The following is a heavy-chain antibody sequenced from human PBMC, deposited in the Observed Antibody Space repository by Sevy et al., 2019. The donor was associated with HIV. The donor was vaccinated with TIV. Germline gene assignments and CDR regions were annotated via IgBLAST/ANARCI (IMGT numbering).Heavy chain of an antibody. V-gene: IGHV4-39*01. Sequence: SETLSLTCIVSGGSISSSLYYWGWIRQPPGKGLEWIATLYYTGSIYYNPSLRTRLTISADSSQNQFSLKLSSVTAADTALYFCARTQGGSTDGGDSSSCDYEEYHYFDLWGQGLLVTVSS. D-gene: IGHD3-22*01. CDR3: ARTQGGSTDGGDSSSCDYEEYHYFDL. CDR2: LYYTGSI. CDR1: GGSISSSLYY. J-gene: IGHJ4*02.